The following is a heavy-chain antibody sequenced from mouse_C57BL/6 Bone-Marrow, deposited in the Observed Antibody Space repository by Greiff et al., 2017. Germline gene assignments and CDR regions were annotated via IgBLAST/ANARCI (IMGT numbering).Heavy chain of an antibody. V-gene: IGHV1-4*01. J-gene: IGHJ3*01. CDR2: INPSSGYT. CDR1: GYTFTSYT. Sequence: VQLQQSGAELARPGASVKMSCKASGYTFTSYTMHWVKQRPGQGLEWIGYINPSSGYTKYNPKFKDKATLTADKSYNTAYMQLSSLASEDSAVYYCARYVPGALFAYWGQGTLVTVSA. CDR3: ARYVPGALFAY.